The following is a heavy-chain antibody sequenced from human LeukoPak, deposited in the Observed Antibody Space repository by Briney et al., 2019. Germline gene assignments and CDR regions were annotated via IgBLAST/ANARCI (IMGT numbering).Heavy chain of an antibody. D-gene: IGHD1-1*01. Sequence: ASVKVSCKASGYTFTGYYMHWVRQAPGQGLEWMGWVNPNSGGTNYAQKFQGRVTMTRDTSISTAYMELSRLRSDDTAVYYCARVPYNWNVAYYYYGMDVWGQGTTVTVSS. V-gene: IGHV1-2*02. J-gene: IGHJ6*02. CDR2: VNPNSGGT. CDR1: GYTFTGYY. CDR3: ARVPYNWNVAYYYYGMDV.